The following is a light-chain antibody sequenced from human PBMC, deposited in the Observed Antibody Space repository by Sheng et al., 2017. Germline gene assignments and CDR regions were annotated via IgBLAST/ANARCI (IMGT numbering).Light chain of an antibody. CDR3: LQFNNYPRT. Sequence: DIQMTQSPSSLSASVGDRVTITCRASQGINNHLAWFQQKPGKAPKLLIYDASTLESGVPSRFSGSGSGTDFTLTISSLQPVDFAVYYCLQFNNYPRTFGPGTTVDI. J-gene: IGKJ3*01. CDR1: QGINNH. CDR2: DAS. V-gene: IGKV1-16*01.